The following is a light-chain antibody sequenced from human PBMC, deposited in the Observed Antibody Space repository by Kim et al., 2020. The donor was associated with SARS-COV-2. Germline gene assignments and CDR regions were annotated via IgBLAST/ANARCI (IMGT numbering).Light chain of an antibody. Sequence: VSAGDRVTITCLSSQDISRLFAWYQQKPGKAPSLLIFRAYIWPTGVPARFSGSGSGTDFTLTISSLQPEDVATYYCQRYNTAPWTFGQGTKVEIK. CDR3: QRYNTAPWT. CDR1: QDISRL. V-gene: IGKV1-27*01. J-gene: IGKJ1*01. CDR2: RAY.